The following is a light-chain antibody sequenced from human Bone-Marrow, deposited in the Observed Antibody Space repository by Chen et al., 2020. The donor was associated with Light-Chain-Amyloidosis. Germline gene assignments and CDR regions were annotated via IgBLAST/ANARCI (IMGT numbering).Light chain of an antibody. CDR3: RSYATNTWI. CDR2: END. V-gene: IGLV6-57*03. CDR1: SGDIATNY. J-gene: IGLJ3*02. Sequence: NFILTQDHSVSESPGKTVTISCTRSSGDIATNYVQWYQQRPGSAPTTVIYENDIRPSGVPHRFSGSIDTYSNSASLAISGLETEDEADYYCRSYATNTWIFGGGTHLTVL.